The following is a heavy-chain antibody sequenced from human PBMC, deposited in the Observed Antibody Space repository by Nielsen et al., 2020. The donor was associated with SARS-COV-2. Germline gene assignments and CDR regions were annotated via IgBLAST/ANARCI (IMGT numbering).Heavy chain of an antibody. CDR1: GYTFTSYY. Sequence: ASVKVSCKASGYTFTSYYMHWVRQAPGQGLEWMGWINPNSGGTNYAQKFQGWVTMTRDTSISTAYMELSRLRSDDTAVYYCARDRTSSSWASHDYWGQGTLVTVSS. D-gene: IGHD6-13*01. CDR3: ARDRTSSSWASHDY. CDR2: INPNSGGT. V-gene: IGHV1-2*04. J-gene: IGHJ4*02.